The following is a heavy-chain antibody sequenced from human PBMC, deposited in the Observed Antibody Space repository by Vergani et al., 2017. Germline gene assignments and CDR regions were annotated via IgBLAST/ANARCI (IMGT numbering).Heavy chain of an antibody. D-gene: IGHD2-2*01. CDR1: GGSFSGYY. CDR2: INHSGST. V-gene: IGHV4-34*01. Sequence: QVQLQQWGAGLLKPSETLSLTCAVYGGSFSGYYWSWIRQPPGKGLEWIGEINHSGSTNYNPSLKSRVTISVDTSKNQFSLKLGSVTAADTAVYYCARGVPLDYWGQGTLVTVSS. CDR3: ARGVPLDY. J-gene: IGHJ4*02.